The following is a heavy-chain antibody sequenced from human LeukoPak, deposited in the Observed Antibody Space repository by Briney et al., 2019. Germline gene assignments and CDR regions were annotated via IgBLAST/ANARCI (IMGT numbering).Heavy chain of an antibody. D-gene: IGHD3-16*02. Sequence: SQTLSLTCAISGDSVSDNRAAWNWIRPSPWRGLEWLVRTYYRSKWYRDYTVSVKSRIAINPDTSKNQFFLQLNSVTPEYTAVYDCARDLSEIFDPWGQGTLVTVSS. J-gene: IGHJ5*02. V-gene: IGHV6-1*01. CDR1: GDSVSDNRAA. CDR3: ARDLSEIFDP. CDR2: TYYRSKWYR.